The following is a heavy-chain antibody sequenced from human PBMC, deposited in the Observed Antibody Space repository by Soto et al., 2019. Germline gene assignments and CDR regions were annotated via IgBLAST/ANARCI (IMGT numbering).Heavy chain of an antibody. J-gene: IGHJ4*02. CDR1: GGSISSYY. V-gene: IGHV4-59*08. CDR2: IYYSGST. Sequence: SETLSLTCTVSGGSISSYYWSWIRQPPGKGLEWIGYIYYSGSTNYNPSLKSRVTISVDTSKNQFSLKLSSVTAADTAVYYCARHGFVYSGYDSEGLDYWGQGTLVTVSS. D-gene: IGHD5-12*01. CDR3: ARHGFVYSGYDSEGLDY.